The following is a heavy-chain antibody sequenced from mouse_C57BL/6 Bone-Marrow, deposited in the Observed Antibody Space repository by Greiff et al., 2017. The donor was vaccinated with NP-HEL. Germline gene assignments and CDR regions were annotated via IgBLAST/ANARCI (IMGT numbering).Heavy chain of an antibody. D-gene: IGHD1-1*01. CDR2: ISYDGSN. V-gene: IGHV3-6*01. Sequence: EVKLQESGPGLVKPSQSLSLTCSVTGYSITSGYYWNWIRQFPGNKLEWMGYISYDGSNNYNPSLKNRISITRDTSKNQFFLKLNSVTTEDTATYYGARVDYGSSYTSYWYFDVWGTGTTVTVSS. CDR1: GYSITSGYY. J-gene: IGHJ1*03. CDR3: ARVDYGSSYTSYWYFDV.